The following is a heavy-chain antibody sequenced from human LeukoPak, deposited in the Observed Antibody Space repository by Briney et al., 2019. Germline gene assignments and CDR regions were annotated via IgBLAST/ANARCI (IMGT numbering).Heavy chain of an antibody. D-gene: IGHD6-6*01. J-gene: IGHJ6*03. CDR3: ARVFLGSSSSWTYYYYYMDV. Sequence: GGSLRLSCAASEFTFSDYYMSWIRQAPGKGLEWVSYISSSGSTIYYADSVKGRFTISRDNAKNSLYLQMNSLRAEDTAVYYCARVFLGSSSSWTYYYYYMDVWGKGTTVTVSS. CDR2: ISSSGSTI. V-gene: IGHV3-11*01. CDR1: EFTFSDYY.